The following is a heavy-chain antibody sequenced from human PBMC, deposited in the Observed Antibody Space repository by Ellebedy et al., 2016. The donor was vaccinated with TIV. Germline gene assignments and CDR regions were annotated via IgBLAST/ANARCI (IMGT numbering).Heavy chain of an antibody. J-gene: IGHJ4*02. CDR1: GYSFTNYW. V-gene: IGHV5-51*01. Sequence: GESLKISCKGSGYSFTNYWIGWVRQMPGKGLEWMGNIFPGDSNFRYSPSFQGQVTISADKSISTAYLQWNSLKASDTAMYYCARYRSIAAGEYDSWGQGTLVTVSS. D-gene: IGHD6-13*01. CDR3: ARYRSIAAGEYDS. CDR2: IFPGDSNF.